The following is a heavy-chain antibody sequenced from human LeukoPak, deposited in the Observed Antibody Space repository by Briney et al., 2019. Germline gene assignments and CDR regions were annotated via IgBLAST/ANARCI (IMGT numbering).Heavy chain of an antibody. D-gene: IGHD3-22*01. J-gene: IGHJ4*02. Sequence: GASVKVSCKASGYTFTTYYMHWVRQAPGQGLEWMGIINPSGGSTSYAQKFQGRVTMTRDTSTSTVYMELSSLRSEDTAVYYCARDQVYDSSGYYFDCWGQGTLVTVSS. V-gene: IGHV1-46*01. CDR2: INPSGGST. CDR1: GYTFTTYY. CDR3: ARDQVYDSSGYYFDC.